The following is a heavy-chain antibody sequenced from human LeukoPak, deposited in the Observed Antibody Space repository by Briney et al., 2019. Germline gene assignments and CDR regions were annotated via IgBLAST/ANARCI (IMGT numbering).Heavy chain of an antibody. CDR1: GDSISRSTYY. CDR2: VYYGRSP. V-gene: IGHV4-39*02. Sequence: SETLSLTCTVSGDSISRSTYYWAWIRQPPGKGLEWIGSVYYGRSPYFNPSLESRATISVGTSKNHFSLKMSSVTAADTAVYYCARSSGTGTFSYWGQGTLVTVSS. D-gene: IGHD6-25*01. J-gene: IGHJ4*02. CDR3: ARSSGTGTFSY.